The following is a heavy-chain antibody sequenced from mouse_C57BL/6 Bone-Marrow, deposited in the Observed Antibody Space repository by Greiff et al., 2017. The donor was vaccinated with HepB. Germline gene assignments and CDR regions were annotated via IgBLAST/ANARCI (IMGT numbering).Heavy chain of an antibody. CDR1: GYTFTDYE. J-gene: IGHJ3*01. Sequence: VHLVESGAELVRPGASVTLSCKASGYTFTDYEMHWVKQTPVHGLEWIGAIDPETGGTAYNQKFKGKAILTADKSSSTAYMELRSLTSEDSAVYYCTGIYYDYAWFAYWGQGTLVTVSA. CDR3: TGIYYDYAWFAY. CDR2: IDPETGGT. V-gene: IGHV1-15*01. D-gene: IGHD2-4*01.